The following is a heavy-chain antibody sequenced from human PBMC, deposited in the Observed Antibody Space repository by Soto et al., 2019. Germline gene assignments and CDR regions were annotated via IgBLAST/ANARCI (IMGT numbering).Heavy chain of an antibody. D-gene: IGHD2-2*02. CDR1: GSRFSNYV. V-gene: IGHV1-69*06. J-gene: IGHJ4*02. CDR3: AREGRGKKAGYNGLVSLGY. CDR2: IIPIFNST. Sequence: QVQLVQSGAEVKTPGSSLKVSCKVSGSRFSNYVISWVRQAPGHGLEWLGRIIPIFNSTKYAQSFQGRVTITADKSTSPASLELRSLRSDDTAVYYCAREGRGKKAGYNGLVSLGYWGQGTLVTVSS.